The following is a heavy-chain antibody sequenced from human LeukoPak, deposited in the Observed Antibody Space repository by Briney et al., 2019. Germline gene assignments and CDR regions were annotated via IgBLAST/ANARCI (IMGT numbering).Heavy chain of an antibody. J-gene: IGHJ3*01. Sequence: GGSLRLSCAASGVNFGNSWVHWVRQAPGKGLVWVSVINADGSTTTYADSVKGRFTISRDNARNTVSLQMNSLTIEDTAVYYCVVVVEPPDSDGFDVWGQGTMITVSS. CDR2: INADGSTT. CDR1: GVNFGNSW. V-gene: IGHV3-74*01. CDR3: VVVVEPPDSDGFDV. D-gene: IGHD1-14*01.